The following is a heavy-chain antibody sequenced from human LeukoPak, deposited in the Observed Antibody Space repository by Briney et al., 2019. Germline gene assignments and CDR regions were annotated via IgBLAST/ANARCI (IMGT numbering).Heavy chain of an antibody. CDR2: ISAYNGNT. Sequence: ASVKVSCKASGYTFTSYGISWVRQAPGQGLEWMGWISAYNGNTNYAQKLQGRVTMTTDTSMSTAYMELRSLRSDDTAVYYCARAKGPIAAAGTPRRSVFDYWGQGTLVTVPS. J-gene: IGHJ4*02. CDR1: GYTFTSYG. CDR3: ARAKGPIAAAGTPRRSVFDY. V-gene: IGHV1-18*01. D-gene: IGHD6-13*01.